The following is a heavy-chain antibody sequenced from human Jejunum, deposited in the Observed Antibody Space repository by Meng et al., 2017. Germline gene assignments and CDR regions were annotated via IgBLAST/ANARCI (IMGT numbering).Heavy chain of an antibody. D-gene: IGHD3-22*01. CDR2: IRDKANGYAT. V-gene: IGHV3-73*01. Sequence: GESLKISCAASGFTFSASGIHWVRQASGKGLEWVGRIRDKANGYATGYGASVKGRFTISRDDSKNTAYLQMNSLKTEDTAVYYCTRLHFYDSSGLLVEDFWGQGTLVTVSS. CDR1: GFTFSASG. CDR3: TRLHFYDSSGLLVEDF. J-gene: IGHJ4*02.